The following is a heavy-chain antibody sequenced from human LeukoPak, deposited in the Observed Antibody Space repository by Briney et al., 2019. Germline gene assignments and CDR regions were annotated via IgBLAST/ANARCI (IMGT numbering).Heavy chain of an antibody. J-gene: IGHJ4*02. Sequence: GGSLRLSCAASGFTFSSYAMHWVRQAPGKGLEWVAVISYDGSNKYYADSVKGRFTISRDNSKNTLYLQMNSLRAEDTAVYYCARDLFRRRNGVVEGCFDYWGQGTLVTVSS. CDR1: GFTFSSYA. CDR2: ISYDGSNK. CDR3: ARDLFRRRNGVVEGCFDY. V-gene: IGHV3-30-3*01. D-gene: IGHD2-8*01.